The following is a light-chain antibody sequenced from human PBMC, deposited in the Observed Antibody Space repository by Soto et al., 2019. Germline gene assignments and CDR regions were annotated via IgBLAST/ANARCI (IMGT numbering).Light chain of an antibody. J-gene: IGKJ1*01. CDR2: DAS. Sequence: DIQMTQSPSTLPASAGDRVTITCRASQSISSWLAWCQQKPGKAPKLLIYDASNLESGVPSRFSGSGSGTDFTLTISHLQPDDSATYYCQQYENYWKFSQGTKVDIK. CDR3: QQYENYWK. CDR1: QSISSW. V-gene: IGKV1-5*01.